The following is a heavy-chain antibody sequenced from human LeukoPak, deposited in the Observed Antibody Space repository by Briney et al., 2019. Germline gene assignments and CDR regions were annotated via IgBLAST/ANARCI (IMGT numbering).Heavy chain of an antibody. V-gene: IGHV5-51*01. D-gene: IGHD4-17*01. J-gene: IGHJ5*02. Sequence: GESLKISCKGSGYSFTSYWSGWVRQMPGKGLEWMGIIYPGDSDTRYSPSFQGQVTISADKSISTAYLQWSSLKASDTAMYYCARRRYGDYSEDWFDPWGQGTLVTVSS. CDR2: IYPGDSDT. CDR1: GYSFTSYW. CDR3: ARRRYGDYSEDWFDP.